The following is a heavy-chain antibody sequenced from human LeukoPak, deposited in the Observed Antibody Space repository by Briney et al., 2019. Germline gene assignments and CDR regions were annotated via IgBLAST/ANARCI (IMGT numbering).Heavy chain of an antibody. CDR1: GGSISSYY. V-gene: IGHV4-59*08. Sequence: SETLSLTCTVPGGSISSYYWSWIRQPPGKGLEWIGYIYYSGSTNYNPSLKSRVTISVDTSKNQFSLKLSSVTAADTAVYYCAGSYYYGSGSYYTPLFDYWGLGTLVTVSS. J-gene: IGHJ4*02. CDR2: IYYSGST. D-gene: IGHD3-10*01. CDR3: AGSYYYGSGSYYTPLFDY.